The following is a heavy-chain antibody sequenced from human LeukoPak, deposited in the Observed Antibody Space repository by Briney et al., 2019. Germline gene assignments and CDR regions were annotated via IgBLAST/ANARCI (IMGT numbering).Heavy chain of an antibody. Sequence: SETLSLTCTVSGGSISSSSYYWGWIRQPPGKGLEWIGSIYYSGSTYYNPSLKSRVTISVDTSKNQFSLKLSSVTAADTAVYYCARETTRLQYADYWGQGTRVTVSS. V-gene: IGHV4-39*07. CDR3: ARETTRLQYADY. D-gene: IGHD4-11*01. CDR1: GGSISSSSYY. J-gene: IGHJ4*02. CDR2: IYYSGST.